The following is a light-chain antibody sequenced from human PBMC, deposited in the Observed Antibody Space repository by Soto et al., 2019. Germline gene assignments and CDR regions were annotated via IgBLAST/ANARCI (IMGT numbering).Light chain of an antibody. V-gene: IGLV2-14*01. Sequence: QSALTQPASVSGSPGQSITISCTGTSSDVGDYNYVSWYQQHPGKAPKLMIYEVTNRPSGVSNRFSGSKSGNTASLTISGLQAEGEADYYCSSYRATNTYVFGTGTKVTVL. CDR2: EVT. CDR1: SSDVGDYNY. CDR3: SSYRATNTYV. J-gene: IGLJ1*01.